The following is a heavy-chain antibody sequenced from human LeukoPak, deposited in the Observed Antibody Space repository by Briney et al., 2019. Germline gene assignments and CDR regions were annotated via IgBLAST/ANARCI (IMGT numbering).Heavy chain of an antibody. CDR1: GFTFSTYA. D-gene: IGHD3-16*01. CDR3: AKDRLGGPYFFHY. J-gene: IGHJ4*02. CDR2: ISYDGSSK. V-gene: IGHV3-30*04. Sequence: PGGSLRLSCAASGFTFSTYAMHWVRQAPGKGLEWVAVISYDGSSKYYADSVKGRFTISRDNSKNTLYLQINTLRAEDTAVYFCAKDRLGGPYFFHYWGQGTLVTVSS.